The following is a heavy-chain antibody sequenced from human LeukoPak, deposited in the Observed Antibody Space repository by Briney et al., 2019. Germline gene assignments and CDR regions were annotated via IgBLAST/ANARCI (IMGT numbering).Heavy chain of an antibody. Sequence: GASVKVSCKASGGTFSSYAISWVRQAPGQGLEWMVGIIPIFGTANYAQKFQGRVTITADESTSTAYMELSSLRSEDTAVYYCARTIVVVPAAIQEGGGDWFDPWAREPWSPSPQ. V-gene: IGHV1-69*13. CDR2: IIPIFGTA. J-gene: IGHJ5*02. D-gene: IGHD2-2*01. CDR3: ARTIVVVPAAIQEGGGDWFDP. CDR1: GGTFSSYA.